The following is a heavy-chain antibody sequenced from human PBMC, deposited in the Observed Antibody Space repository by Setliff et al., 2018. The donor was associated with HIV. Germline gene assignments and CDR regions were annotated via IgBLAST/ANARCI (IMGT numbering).Heavy chain of an antibody. J-gene: IGHJ6*03. Sequence: ASVKVSCKASGYTFTDYYMHWVQQAPGKGLEWMGRVDTEDGETIYAQKFQGRVTITANESTNTAYMALRSLRSADSAVYYCARVPVSNYYYYMDVWGQGTTVTVSS. CDR1: GYTFTDYY. CDR2: VDTEDGET. CDR3: ARVPVSNYYYYMDV. V-gene: IGHV1-69-2*01.